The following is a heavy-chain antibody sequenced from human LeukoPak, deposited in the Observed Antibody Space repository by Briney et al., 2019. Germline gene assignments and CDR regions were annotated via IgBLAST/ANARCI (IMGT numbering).Heavy chain of an antibody. CDR2: IYASGNT. Sequence: SETLSLTCTVSGRSISPYSWSWIRQPAGKRLEWIGRIYASGNTNYNPSLKSRVTMSVDTSRSQFSLKLRSVTAADTAVYYCARTMVRGTYYFDDWGQGTLVTVSS. CDR3: ARTMVRGTYYFDD. D-gene: IGHD3-10*01. J-gene: IGHJ4*02. CDR1: GRSISPYS. V-gene: IGHV4-4*07.